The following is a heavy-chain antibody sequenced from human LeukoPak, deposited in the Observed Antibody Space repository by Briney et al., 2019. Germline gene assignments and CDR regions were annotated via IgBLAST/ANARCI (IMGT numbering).Heavy chain of an antibody. CDR1: GGSFSGYY. D-gene: IGHD5-24*01. Sequence: SETLSLTCAVYGGSFSGYYWSWIRQPPGKGLEWIGEINHSGSTNYNPSLKSRVTISVDTSKNQFSLKLSSVTAADTAVYYCAGAMAAPYFYYGMDVWGKGTTVTVSS. CDR3: AGAMAAPYFYYGMDV. J-gene: IGHJ6*04. V-gene: IGHV4-34*01. CDR2: INHSGST.